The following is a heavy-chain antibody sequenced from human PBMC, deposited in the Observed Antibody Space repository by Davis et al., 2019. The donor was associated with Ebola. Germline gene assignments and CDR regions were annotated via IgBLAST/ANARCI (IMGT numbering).Heavy chain of an antibody. Sequence: GESLKISCAASGFTLSDYYMDWVRQAPGKELEWVARTRNKSNGYTTEYAASVKGRFTISRDDSKNSLYLQMNSLETEDTAVYYCARGGGSGRDFHYWGQGTLVTVSS. CDR2: TRNKSNGYTT. J-gene: IGHJ4*02. D-gene: IGHD6-25*01. CDR3: ARGGGSGRDFHY. CDR1: GFTLSDYY. V-gene: IGHV3-72*01.